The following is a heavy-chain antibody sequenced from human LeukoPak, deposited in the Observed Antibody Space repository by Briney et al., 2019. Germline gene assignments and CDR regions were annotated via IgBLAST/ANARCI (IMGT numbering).Heavy chain of an antibody. V-gene: IGHV3-53*01. D-gene: IGHD3-10*01. CDR3: AREKGRGVISPYYDY. CDR2: IYSDGST. J-gene: IGHJ4*02. CDR1: GLTVRNNY. Sequence: GGSLRLSCAASGLTVRNNYMSWVRQAPGRGLEWVSVIYSDGSTYYEDSVKGRFTISRDTSKNTLSLQMNSLRVEDTAVYYCAREKGRGVISPYYDYWGQGTLVAVSS.